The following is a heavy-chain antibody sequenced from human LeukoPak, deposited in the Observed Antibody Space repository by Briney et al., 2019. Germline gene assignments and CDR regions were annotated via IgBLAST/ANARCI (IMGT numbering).Heavy chain of an antibody. CDR2: IYYSGST. CDR3: ARVPAPTSFYYYGMDV. Sequence: PSETLSLTCTVSGGSIGSYYWSWIRQPPGKGLEWIGYIYYSGSTNYNPSLKSRVTISVDTSKNQFSLKLSSVTAADTAVYYCARVPAPTSFYYYGMDVWGQGTTVTVSS. V-gene: IGHV4-59*01. J-gene: IGHJ6*02. CDR1: GGSIGSYY.